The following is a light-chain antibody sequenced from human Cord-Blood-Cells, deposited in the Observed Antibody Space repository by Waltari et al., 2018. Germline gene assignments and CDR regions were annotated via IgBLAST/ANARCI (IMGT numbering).Light chain of an antibody. Sequence: DIKMTQSHSTLSASVGDRVTITCGASQSIGSWLAWYQQKPGKAPRLLIYDASSLESGVPSRVSGSGSGTEFTLTISSLQPDDFATYYCQQYNSYSWTFGQGTRVEIK. V-gene: IGKV1-5*01. CDR3: QQYNSYSWT. J-gene: IGKJ1*01. CDR2: DAS. CDR1: QSIGSW.